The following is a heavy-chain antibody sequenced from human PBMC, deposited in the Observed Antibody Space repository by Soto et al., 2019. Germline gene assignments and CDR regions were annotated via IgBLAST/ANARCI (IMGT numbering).Heavy chain of an antibody. V-gene: IGHV1-69*01. CDR1: GGTFGNHA. CDR2: IIPVLGVG. J-gene: IGHJ4*02. Sequence: QVQLVQSGAEVKKPGSSVRVSCKASGGTFGNHAISWVRQAPEQGLEWLGGIIPVLGVGDNAQNFQGRVTITADASTSTAYLELSSLRSEDTALYHCAREAGYTYGYVFDYWGQGTLVTVSS. CDR3: AREAGYTYGYVFDY. D-gene: IGHD5-18*01.